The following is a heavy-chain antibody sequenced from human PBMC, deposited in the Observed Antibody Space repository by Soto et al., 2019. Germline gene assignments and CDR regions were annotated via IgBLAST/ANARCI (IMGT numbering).Heavy chain of an antibody. D-gene: IGHD3-10*01. CDR2: ISWNGGAT. CDR3: ANLPLYGSGFDC. V-gene: IGHV3-9*01. Sequence: EVQLVESGGALVQPGGSLRLSCTASGFTFDDYAIHWVRQAPGKGLEWISGISWNGGATGYADSVKGRFTISRDNAKNSLYPQMNSLRTEDTAMYFCANLPLYGSGFDCWGQGTLVTVAS. CDR1: GFTFDDYA. J-gene: IGHJ4*02.